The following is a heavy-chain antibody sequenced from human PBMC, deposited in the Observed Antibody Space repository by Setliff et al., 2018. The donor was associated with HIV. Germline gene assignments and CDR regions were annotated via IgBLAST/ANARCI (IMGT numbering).Heavy chain of an antibody. D-gene: IGHD3-22*01. Sequence: EASVKVSCKASGVTFSTFAISWVRQAPGQGLEWMGGIIPILGTTKYAQKFQGRVTITADESTNTAYMELSSLRSEDTAVYYCARDSSGVLSLRYMDVWGKGTTVTVSS. J-gene: IGHJ6*03. CDR2: IIPILGTT. CDR3: ARDSSGVLSLRYMDV. V-gene: IGHV1-69*13. CDR1: GVTFSTFA.